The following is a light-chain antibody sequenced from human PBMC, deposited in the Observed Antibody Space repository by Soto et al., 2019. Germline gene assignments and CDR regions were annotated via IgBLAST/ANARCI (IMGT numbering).Light chain of an antibody. J-gene: IGKJ4*02. V-gene: IGKV1-9*01. CDR1: QGLNKF. CDR3: LRLTTFLFT. Sequence: IPLTQSPSALSASVGDRVTITCRASQGLNKFLAWYQQRPGKAPQLLDYGASTLESGVPSMFSDSRAGTDFTLYISSMQLEDCATYYCLRLTTFLFT. CDR2: GAS.